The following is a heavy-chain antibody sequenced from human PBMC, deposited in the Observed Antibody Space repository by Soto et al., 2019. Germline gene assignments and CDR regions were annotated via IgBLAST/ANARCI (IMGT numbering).Heavy chain of an antibody. CDR3: ARKPPSAIQGWAFGMDV. CDR2: TFSGGNT. CDR1: GFSISSNY. J-gene: IGHJ6*02. V-gene: IGHV3-53*02. D-gene: IGHD2-21*01. Sequence: ELQLVETGGGLILTGGSLRLSCAASGFSISSNYIAWVRQPPGKGLEWVSTTFSGGNTEYAASVKGRCSISRDNYKNTLYLQMDNLRVEDTAVYYCARKPPSAIQGWAFGMDVWGQGTTVSVSS.